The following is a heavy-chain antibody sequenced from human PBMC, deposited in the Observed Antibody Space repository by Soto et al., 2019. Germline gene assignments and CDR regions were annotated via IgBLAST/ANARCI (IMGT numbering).Heavy chain of an antibody. Sequence: QVQLVQSGADVQRPGSSVRVSCKASGDTFNFYSINWVRQAPGLGLRWMGRINPILSMSNYAPRFQGRVTMTADKSTSTAYMELSSLRSEHTAMYYCATSYGSGYRAFDSWGQGALVTVSS. V-gene: IGHV1-69*02. J-gene: IGHJ4*02. D-gene: IGHD3-10*01. CDR3: ATSYGSGYRAFDS. CDR1: GDTFNFYS. CDR2: INPILSMS.